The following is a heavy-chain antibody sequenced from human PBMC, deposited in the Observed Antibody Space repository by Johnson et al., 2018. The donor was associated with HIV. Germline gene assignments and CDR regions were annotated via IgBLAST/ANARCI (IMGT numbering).Heavy chain of an antibody. CDR1: GFTFSSYG. CDR2: IWYDGSNK. D-gene: IGHD6-6*01. Sequence: QVQLVESGGGVVQPGRSLRLSCAASGFTFSSYGMHWVRQAPGKGLEWVAVIWYDGSNKYYADSVKRRFTISRDNSKNTLYLQMNSLSAEATAVYYCAKVLGYSSSSRDAFDIWGQGTMVTVSS. V-gene: IGHV3-33*06. J-gene: IGHJ3*02. CDR3: AKVLGYSSSSRDAFDI.